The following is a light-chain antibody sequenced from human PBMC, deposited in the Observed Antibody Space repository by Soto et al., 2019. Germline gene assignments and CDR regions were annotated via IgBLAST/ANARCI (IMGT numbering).Light chain of an antibody. Sequence: DIQMTQSPSSLSASVGDRVTITCRASQSISTYLNWYQQKQGKAPKLLIYAASSLQSGVPLRFSGSGSGTDFILTINSLQPEDFATYYCQQSYSTPLTFGGGTEVEIK. J-gene: IGKJ4*01. CDR1: QSISTY. CDR2: AAS. CDR3: QQSYSTPLT. V-gene: IGKV1-39*01.